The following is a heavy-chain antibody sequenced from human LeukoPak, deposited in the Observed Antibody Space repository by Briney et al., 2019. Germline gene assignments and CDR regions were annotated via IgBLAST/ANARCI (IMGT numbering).Heavy chain of an antibody. Sequence: GGSLRLSCVASGFTLSSYWVSWVRQAPGKGLEWVANIREDGNEKYYVDSVKGRFTISRDNAKNSLWLQMNSLRAEVTAVYYCATSSGWRFDYWGQGTLVAVSS. CDR1: GFTLSSYW. CDR2: IREDGNEK. D-gene: IGHD3-22*01. J-gene: IGHJ4*02. CDR3: ATSSGWRFDY. V-gene: IGHV3-7*01.